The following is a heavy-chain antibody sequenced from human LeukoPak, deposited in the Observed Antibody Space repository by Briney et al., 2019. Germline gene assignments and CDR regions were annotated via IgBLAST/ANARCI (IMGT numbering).Heavy chain of an antibody. Sequence: SETLSLTCSVSGGSISSSSSYWGWIRQPPGKGLEWIGSIYYSGSTYYNPSLKSRVTISVDTSKNQFSLKLSSVTAADTAVYYCASITMVRGVLFDYWGQGTLVTVSS. D-gene: IGHD3-10*01. CDR1: GGSISSSSSY. J-gene: IGHJ4*02. CDR2: IYYSGST. V-gene: IGHV4-39*07. CDR3: ASITMVRGVLFDY.